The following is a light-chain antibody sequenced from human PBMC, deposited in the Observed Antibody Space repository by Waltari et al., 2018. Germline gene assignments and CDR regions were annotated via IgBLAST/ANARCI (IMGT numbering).Light chain of an antibody. CDR1: KSNIGSNG. CDR2: YNS. Sequence: QSVLTQPPSASEAARKSVTISCSGSKSNIGSNGVSWYQQLPETATKLLIYYNSRRPSGVSDRFSGSKSGTSSSLAISGLQTEDEADYFCATWDNNLNGGVFGGGTRLTVL. J-gene: IGLJ7*01. CDR3: ATWDNNLNGGV. V-gene: IGLV1-36*01.